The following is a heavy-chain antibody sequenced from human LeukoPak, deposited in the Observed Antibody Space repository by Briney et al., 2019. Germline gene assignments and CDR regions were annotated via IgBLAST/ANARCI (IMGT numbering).Heavy chain of an antibody. CDR1: GFTVSSNS. V-gene: IGHV3-53*01. D-gene: IGHD1-1*01. J-gene: IGHJ4*02. Sequence: GGSLRLSCTVSGFTVSSNSMSWVRQAPGRGLEWVSFIYSDHTHYSDSVKGRFTISRDNSKNTLYLQMNSLRAEDTAVYYCARRTTGRTFGSLREIKRSREIDYWGQGTLVTVSS. CDR3: ARRTTGRTFGSLREIKRSREIDY. CDR2: IYSDHT.